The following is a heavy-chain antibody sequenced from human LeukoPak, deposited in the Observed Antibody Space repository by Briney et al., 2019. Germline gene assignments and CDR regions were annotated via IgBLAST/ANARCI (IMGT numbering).Heavy chain of an antibody. D-gene: IGHD2-15*01. V-gene: IGHV4-38-2*01. Sequence: PSETLSLTCPVSGYSISRGYYWGWIQQPPGEGLEWVRSIYHSGSTYYNPYLRSRVTISVDTSKNQSSLKLSSVTAADTAVYYCARRDIGAAYSSLGYYYMDVWGKGTTVTVSS. CDR3: ARRDIGAAYSSLGYYYMDV. CDR2: IYHSGST. CDR1: GYSISRGYY. J-gene: IGHJ6*03.